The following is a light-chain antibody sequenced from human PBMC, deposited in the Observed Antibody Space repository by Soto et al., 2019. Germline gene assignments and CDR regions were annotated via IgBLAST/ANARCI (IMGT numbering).Light chain of an antibody. CDR3: AQGLATPFT. J-gene: IGKJ4*01. V-gene: IGKV2-28*01. CDR2: LGS. Sequence: DIVMTKSPLSLPVTPGESASISCRSSRSLVLQSDGNNYLNWYLQKPGQSPQLLIYLGSNRASGVPDRFSGSGSGTDFTLTINRVEAEDVGLYFCAQGLATPFTFGGGTKVDIK. CDR1: RSLVLQSDGNNY.